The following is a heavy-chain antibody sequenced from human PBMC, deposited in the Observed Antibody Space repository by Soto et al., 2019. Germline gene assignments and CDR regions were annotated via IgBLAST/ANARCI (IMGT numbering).Heavy chain of an antibody. CDR3: ARGLNGYLHYFDY. CDR2: INAGNGNT. CDR1: GYTFTSYA. D-gene: IGHD5-18*01. Sequence: QVQFVQSGAEVKKPGASVKVSCKASGYTFTSYAMHWVRQAPGQRLEWMGWINAGNGNTKYSQKFQGRVTITRDTSASTAYIELSSLRSEDTAVYYCARGLNGYLHYFDYWGQGTLVTVSS. V-gene: IGHV1-3*01. J-gene: IGHJ4*02.